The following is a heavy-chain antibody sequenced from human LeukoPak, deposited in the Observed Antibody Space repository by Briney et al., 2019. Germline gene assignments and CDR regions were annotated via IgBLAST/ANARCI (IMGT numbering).Heavy chain of an antibody. CDR2: INPNSGGT. J-gene: IGHJ4*02. V-gene: IGHV1-2*02. CDR1: GYTFTGYY. D-gene: IGHD3-10*01. CDR3: ARGGYISMVRGVLVY. Sequence: VASVKVSCKASGYTFTGYYMHWVRQAPGQGLEWMGWINPNSGGTNFAQKFQGRVTMTRDTSISTAYMELSRPRSDDTAVYYCARGGYISMVRGVLVYWGQGTLVTVSS.